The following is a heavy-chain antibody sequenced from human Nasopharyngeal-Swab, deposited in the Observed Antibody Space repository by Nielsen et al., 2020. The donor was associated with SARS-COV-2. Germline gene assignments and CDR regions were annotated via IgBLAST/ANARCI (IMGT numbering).Heavy chain of an antibody. D-gene: IGHD3-16*01. CDR3: ARDSVLPGLAYYFDF. CDR1: GYTFTNYY. Sequence: ASVKVSCKASGYTFTNYYMHWVRQAPGQGLEWMGIINPIGGGASYAQRFQDRLSLTSDTSTSTVYMELSSLTSEDTAVYYCARDSVLPGLAYYFDFWGQGALVTVSS. V-gene: IGHV1-46*01. J-gene: IGHJ4*02. CDR2: INPIGGGA.